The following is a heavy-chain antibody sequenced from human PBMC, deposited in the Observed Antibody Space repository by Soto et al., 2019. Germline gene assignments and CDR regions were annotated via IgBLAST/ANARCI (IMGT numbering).Heavy chain of an antibody. CDR2: ISSSSSYI. V-gene: IGHV3-21*01. J-gene: IGHJ4*02. CDR3: ARENRRDGGNSDY. Sequence: EVQLVESGGGLVKPGGSLRLSCAASGFTFSSYSMNWVRQAPGKGLEWVSSISSSSSYIYYADSVKGRFTISRDNAKNSLYLQMNSLRAEDTAVYYCARENRRDGGNSDYWGQGTLVTVSS. D-gene: IGHD2-21*02. CDR1: GFTFSSYS.